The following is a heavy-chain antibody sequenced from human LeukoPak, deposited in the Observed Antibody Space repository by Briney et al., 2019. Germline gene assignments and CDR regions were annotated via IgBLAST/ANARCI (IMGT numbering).Heavy chain of an antibody. J-gene: IGHJ6*02. CDR3: ARLQLEDYYYGMDV. Sequence: PGGSLRLSCAASGFTFSSYRMTWVRQAPGKGLEWVSSISSSSYIYYADSVKGRFTISRDNAKNSLYLQMNSLRAEDTAVYYCARLQLEDYYYGMDVWGQGTTVTVSS. CDR2: ISSSSYI. CDR1: GFTFSSYR. D-gene: IGHD1-1*01. V-gene: IGHV3-21*01.